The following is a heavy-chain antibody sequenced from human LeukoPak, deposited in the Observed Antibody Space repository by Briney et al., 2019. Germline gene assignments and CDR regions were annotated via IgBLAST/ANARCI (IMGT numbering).Heavy chain of an antibody. CDR2: ISYDGSNK. Sequence: GGSLRLSCAASGFTFSSYAMHWVRQAPGKGLEWVAVISYDGSNKYYADSVKGRFTISRDNSKNTLYLQMNSLRAEDTAVYYCAKDSTPYYDFWSGYYNRGDYFDYWGQGTLVTVSS. CDR3: AKDSTPYYDFWSGYYNRGDYFDY. V-gene: IGHV3-30-3*01. CDR1: GFTFSSYA. D-gene: IGHD3-3*01. J-gene: IGHJ4*02.